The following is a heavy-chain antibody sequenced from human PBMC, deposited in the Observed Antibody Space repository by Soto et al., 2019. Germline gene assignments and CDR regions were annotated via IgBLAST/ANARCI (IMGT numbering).Heavy chain of an antibody. V-gene: IGHV4-61*01. CDR2: IYYSGRT. CDR3: ARGSHPPIYYDSSGYLY. Sequence: PSQTLPRTGTVAEGTSTSRSRYWSRIRQPPGKGLEWIGYIYYSGRTNYHPSLKSRVTISVDTSKNQFSLKLSSVTAADTAVYYCARGSHPPIYYDSSGYLYWGQRTPVTVSS. D-gene: IGHD3-22*01. J-gene: IGHJ4*02. CDR1: EGTSTSRSRY.